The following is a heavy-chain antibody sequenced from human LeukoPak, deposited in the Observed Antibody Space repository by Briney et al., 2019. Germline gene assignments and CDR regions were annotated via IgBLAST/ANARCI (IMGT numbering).Heavy chain of an antibody. Sequence: ASVKVSCKASGYTFTSYGISWVRQAPGQGLEWMGWISVYNGNTNYAQKLQGRVTMTTDTSTSTAYMELRSLRSDDTAVYYCARGYYDSSGYYPTSYYFDYWGQGTLVTVSS. V-gene: IGHV1-18*01. CDR2: ISVYNGNT. D-gene: IGHD3-22*01. J-gene: IGHJ4*02. CDR3: ARGYYDSSGYYPTSYYFDY. CDR1: GYTFTSYG.